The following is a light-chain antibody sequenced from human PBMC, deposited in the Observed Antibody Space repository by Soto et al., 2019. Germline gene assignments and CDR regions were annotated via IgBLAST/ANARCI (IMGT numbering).Light chain of an antibody. J-gene: IGKJ1*01. V-gene: IGKV1-39*01. Sequence: DIQMTQSPSSLSASVGDRVTITCRASQSISSYLNWYQQKPGKAPKLLIYAASSLQSGVPSRFSGSGSGIDFSLTISSLQPEDFATYYWQQSYSTPPWTFGQGTKVEIK. CDR1: QSISSY. CDR2: AAS. CDR3: QQSYSTPPWT.